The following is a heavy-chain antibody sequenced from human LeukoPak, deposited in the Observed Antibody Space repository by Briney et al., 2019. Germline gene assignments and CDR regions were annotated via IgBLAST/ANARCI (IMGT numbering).Heavy chain of an antibody. V-gene: IGHV4-61*02. CDR1: GGSISSSSYY. D-gene: IGHD6-13*01. Sequence: PSETLSLTCTVSGGSISSSSYYWGRIRQPAGKGLEWIGRIYTSGSTNYNPSLKSRVTMSVDTSKNQFSLKLSSVTAADTAVYYCARDANTGYSSSWSFDYGGQGTLVTVS. CDR2: IYTSGST. CDR3: ARDANTGYSSSWSFDY. J-gene: IGHJ4*02.